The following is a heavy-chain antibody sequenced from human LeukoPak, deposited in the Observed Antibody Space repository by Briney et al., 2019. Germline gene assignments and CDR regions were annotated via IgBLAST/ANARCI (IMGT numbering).Heavy chain of an antibody. V-gene: IGHV5-51*01. CDR3: ARQGGIAGTTAGNYFDS. CDR1: GYTFTYFL. J-gene: IGHJ4*02. CDR2: FYPGDFAT. D-gene: IGHD1-26*01. Sequence: GEPLKISCKAFGYTFTYFLIGWVRQLPGKGLEWMGVFYPGDFATRYSPPLQGPATTSADNSISTAYPQWSTLKASATAMYYCARQGGIAGTTAGNYFDSWGQGTLVTVSS.